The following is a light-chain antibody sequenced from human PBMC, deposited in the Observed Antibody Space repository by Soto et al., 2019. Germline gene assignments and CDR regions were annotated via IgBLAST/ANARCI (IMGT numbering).Light chain of an antibody. J-gene: IGKJ1*01. V-gene: IGKV1-5*01. Sequence: DIPMIQSPSTLSASVGDRVTITCRASQTIDNWLAWYQQKPGKAPKLLICDASSLESGVPSRFSGSGSGTEFTLTISSLQPDDFATYSCQQYYTYPWTFGQGTKVEIK. CDR2: DAS. CDR3: QQYYTYPWT. CDR1: QTIDNW.